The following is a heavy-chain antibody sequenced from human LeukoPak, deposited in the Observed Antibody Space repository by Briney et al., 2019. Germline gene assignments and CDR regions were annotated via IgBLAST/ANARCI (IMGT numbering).Heavy chain of an antibody. CDR2: ISSSGSTI. CDR1: GFTFTGYA. CDR3: ARDGSHYYFAY. Sequence: GGSLRLSCAASGFTFTGYAMHWVRQAPGQGLEWVSYISSSGSTIYYADSVKGRFTISRDNAKNSLYLQMNSLRAEDTAVYYCARDGSHYYFAYWGQGTLVTVPS. V-gene: IGHV3-48*03. D-gene: IGHD1-26*01. J-gene: IGHJ4*02.